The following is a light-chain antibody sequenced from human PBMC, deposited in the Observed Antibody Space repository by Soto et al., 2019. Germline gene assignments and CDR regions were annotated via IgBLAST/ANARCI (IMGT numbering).Light chain of an antibody. CDR3: CSYTGSSTLV. Sequence: QSALTQPASVSGSPGQSITISCTGSNGDVGGYNYVSWYQQHPGKAPKVMIYEVSNRPSGVSNRFSGSKSGNTASLTISGLQAEDEADYYCCSYTGSSTLVFGGGTKVTVL. CDR2: EVS. J-gene: IGLJ3*02. V-gene: IGLV2-14*01. CDR1: NGDVGGYNY.